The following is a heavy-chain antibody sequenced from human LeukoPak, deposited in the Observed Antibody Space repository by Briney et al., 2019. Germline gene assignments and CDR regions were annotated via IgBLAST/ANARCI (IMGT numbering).Heavy chain of an antibody. CDR2: IYYSGST. D-gene: IGHD2-15*01. CDR1: GGSISSYY. V-gene: IGHV4-59*01. CDR3: ARARGRYCSGGSCYYDY. J-gene: IGHJ4*02. Sequence: SSETLSLTCTVSGGSISSYYWSWIRQPPGKGLEWIGYIYYSGSTNYNPSLKSRVTISVDTSKNQFSLKLSSATAADTAVYYCARARGRYCSGGSCYYDYWGQGTLVTVSS.